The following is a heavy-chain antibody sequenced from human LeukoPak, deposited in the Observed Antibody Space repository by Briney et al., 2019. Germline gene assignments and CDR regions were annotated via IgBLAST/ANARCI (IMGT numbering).Heavy chain of an antibody. J-gene: IGHJ6*01. Sequence: GGSLRLSCAASGFTFSSYNMYWVRQAPGKGLEWVSSLSGGSDYIFYADPVKGRFTVSRDNARNALYLQMHSLRAEDTAVYYCARDPIYDSGSHSTSQGMDVWGQGTTVTVSS. V-gene: IGHV3-21*01. CDR1: GFTFSSYN. CDR2: LSGGSDYI. D-gene: IGHD3-10*01. CDR3: ARDPIYDSGSHSTSQGMDV.